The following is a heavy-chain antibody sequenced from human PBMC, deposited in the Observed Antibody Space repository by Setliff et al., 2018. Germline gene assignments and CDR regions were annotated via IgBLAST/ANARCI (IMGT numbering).Heavy chain of an antibody. CDR2: INPKSGDI. CDR3: ARGDYDILTGYAQDDALGADAFDI. V-gene: IGHV1-2*02. CDR1: GYSFSVYY. J-gene: IGHJ3*02. Sequence: ASVKVSCKAFGYSFSVYYLHWVRQPRGQGLEWMGWINPKSGDIKYAQKFQGRVTMTRDTSISTAYMELSSLTSDDTAVYYCARGDYDILTGYAQDDALGADAFDIWGQGTMVTVSS. D-gene: IGHD3-9*01.